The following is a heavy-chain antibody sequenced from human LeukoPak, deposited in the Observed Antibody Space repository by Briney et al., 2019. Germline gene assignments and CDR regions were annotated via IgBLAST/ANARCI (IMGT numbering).Heavy chain of an antibody. D-gene: IGHD3-10*01. J-gene: IGHJ5*02. V-gene: IGHV4-4*07. CDR1: GGSISSYY. Sequence: PSETLSLTCTFSGGSISSYYWSWIRQPAGKGLEWIGRIYTSGSTNYNPSLKSRVTMSVDTSKNQFSLKLSSVTAADTAVYYCARRVLLWFGGHNWFDPWGQGTLVTVSS. CDR3: ARRVLLWFGGHNWFDP. CDR2: IYTSGST.